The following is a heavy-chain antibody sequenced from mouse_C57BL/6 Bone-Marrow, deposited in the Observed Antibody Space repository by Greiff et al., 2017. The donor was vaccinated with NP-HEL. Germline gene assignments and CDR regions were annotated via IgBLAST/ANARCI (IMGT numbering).Heavy chain of an antibody. CDR3: TRFNGYYGDY. D-gene: IGHD2-1*01. CDR1: GYTFTSYW. V-gene: IGHV1-5*01. CDR2: IYPGNSDT. Sequence: EVQLQQSGTVLARPGASVKMSCKTSGYTFTSYWMHWVKQRPGQGLEWIGAIYPGNSDTSYNQKFKGKAKLTAVTSASTAYMELSSLTNEDSAVHYCTRFNGYYGDYWGQGTTLTVSS. J-gene: IGHJ2*01.